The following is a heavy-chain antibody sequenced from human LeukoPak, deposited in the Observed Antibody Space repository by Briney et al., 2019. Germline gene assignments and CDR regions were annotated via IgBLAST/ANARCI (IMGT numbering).Heavy chain of an antibody. Sequence: YPSETLSLTCTVSGGSISSYYWSWIRQPPGKGLEWIGYIYYSGSTNYNPSLKSRVTISVDRSKNQFSLKLSSVTAADTAVYYCARGAPYLWDAFDIWGQGTMVTVSS. CDR2: IYYSGST. CDR3: ARGAPYLWDAFDI. J-gene: IGHJ3*02. CDR1: GGSISSYY. D-gene: IGHD2-21*01. V-gene: IGHV4-59*12.